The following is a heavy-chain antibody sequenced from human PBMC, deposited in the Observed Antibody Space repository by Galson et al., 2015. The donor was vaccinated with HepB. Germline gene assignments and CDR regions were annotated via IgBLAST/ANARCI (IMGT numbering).Heavy chain of an antibody. J-gene: IGHJ4*02. CDR2: INHSGST. D-gene: IGHD6-19*01. Sequence: SETLSLTCAVYGGSFRGNYWSWIRQPPRKGLEWIGEINHSGSTNYNPSLKSRVTISLDTSKKQFSLKLRSVTAADTAVYYWAGYSSAWASFDFWGQGTLVTVSS. V-gene: IGHV4-34*01. CDR3: AGYSSAWASFDF. CDR1: GGSFRGNY.